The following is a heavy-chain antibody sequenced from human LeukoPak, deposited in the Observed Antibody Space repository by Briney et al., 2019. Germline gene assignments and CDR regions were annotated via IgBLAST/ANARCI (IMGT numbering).Heavy chain of an antibody. J-gene: IGHJ4*02. CDR3: ARGLYYYDSSGYSLFDY. D-gene: IGHD3-22*01. CDR2: ISSSGSTI. V-gene: IGHV3-11*01. CDR1: GVTFSDYY. Sequence: GGSLRLSCAASGVTFSDYYMSWIRQAPGKGLEWVSYISSSGSTIFYADSVKGRFTISRDNAKNSLYLQMNSLRAEDTAVYYCARGLYYYDSSGYSLFDYWGQGTLVTVSS.